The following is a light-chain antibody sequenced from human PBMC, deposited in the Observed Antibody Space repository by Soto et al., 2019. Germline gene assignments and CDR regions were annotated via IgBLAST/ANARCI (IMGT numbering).Light chain of an antibody. CDR2: EVS. CDR1: SSDVGAYNY. V-gene: IGLV2-8*01. J-gene: IGLJ1*01. Sequence: QSVLTQPPCASGSPGQSVTISWTGTSSDVGAYNYVSWYQQHPGKAPKLMIYEVSERPSGVPDRFSGSKSGHTASLTVSGLQAEDEADYYCSSYAGSNKDVFGTGTKVTVL. CDR3: SSYAGSNKDV.